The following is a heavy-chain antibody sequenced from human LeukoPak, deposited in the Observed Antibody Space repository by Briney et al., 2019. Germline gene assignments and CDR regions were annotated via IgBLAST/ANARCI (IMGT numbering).Heavy chain of an antibody. Sequence: GGSLRLSCAASGFTFSTYGMHWVRQAPGKGLEWVAFIRYDGSNEYLDSVKGRFTISRDNSKNTLYLQMNSLKPEDTAVYYCANLARPLDYWGQGALVTVSS. V-gene: IGHV3-30*02. CDR1: GFTFSTYG. D-gene: IGHD6-6*01. CDR2: IRYDGSNE. J-gene: IGHJ4*02. CDR3: ANLARPLDY.